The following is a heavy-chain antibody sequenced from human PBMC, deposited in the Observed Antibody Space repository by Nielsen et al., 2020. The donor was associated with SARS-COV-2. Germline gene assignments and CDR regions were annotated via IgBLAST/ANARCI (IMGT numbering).Heavy chain of an antibody. CDR1: GGSIDSHF. V-gene: IGHV4-59*08. Sequence: SETLSLTCSVSGGSIDSHFWSWLRQPPGKGLEWIGYIDYIGDTKYNHSLKSRVTILVDTSKNQFSLKLNSVTAADTAVYYCARHLPASCFSILDVFDIWGQVIMVIVSS. J-gene: IGHJ3*02. CDR3: ARHLPASCFSILDVFDI. D-gene: IGHD3-3*02. CDR2: IDYIGDT.